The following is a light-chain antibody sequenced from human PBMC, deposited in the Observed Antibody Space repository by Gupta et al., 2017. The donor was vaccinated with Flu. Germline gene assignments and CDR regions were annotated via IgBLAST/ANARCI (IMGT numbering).Light chain of an antibody. CDR3: QVWDTTNYRPV. Sequence: KTARITCGGDNIRSKTVPWYRQKPRHAPVLVVYDDDHRPSGIPERFSGSNSGSTATLTISRVEAGDEADYYCQVWDTTNYRPVFGAGTRVAVL. CDR2: DDD. CDR1: NIRSKT. V-gene: IGLV3-21*03. J-gene: IGLJ1*01.